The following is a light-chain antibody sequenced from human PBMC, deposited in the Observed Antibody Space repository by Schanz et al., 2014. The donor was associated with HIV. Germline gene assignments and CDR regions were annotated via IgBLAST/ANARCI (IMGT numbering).Light chain of an antibody. J-gene: IGLJ2*01. Sequence: QFALTQPASVSGSPGQSITISCTGTNSDVGSYNFVSWYQQHPGKAPKLMIYEVIKRPSGVSNRFSGSKSGNTASLTISGLQAEDEADYYCCSYTSSASLYVIFGGGTKLTVL. V-gene: IGLV2-14*02. CDR1: NSDVGSYNF. CDR2: EVI. CDR3: CSYTSSASLYVI.